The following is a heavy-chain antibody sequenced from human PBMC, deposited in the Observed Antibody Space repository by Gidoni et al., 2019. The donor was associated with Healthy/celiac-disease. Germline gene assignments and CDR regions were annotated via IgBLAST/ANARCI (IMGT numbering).Heavy chain of an antibody. CDR2: IYYSGST. CDR3: ARDRGPNDAFDI. J-gene: IGHJ3*02. D-gene: IGHD3-10*01. CDR1: GGSVSSGSYY. Sequence: QVQLQESGPGLVQPSETLSLTCTVSGGSVSSGSYYWSWIRQPPGKGLEWIGYIYYSGSTNYNPSLKSRVTISVDTSKNQFSLKLSSVTAADTAVYYCARDRGPNDAFDIWGQGTMVTVSS. V-gene: IGHV4-61*01.